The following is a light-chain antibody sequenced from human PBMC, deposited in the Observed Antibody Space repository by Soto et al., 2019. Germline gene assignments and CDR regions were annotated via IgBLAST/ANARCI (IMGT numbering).Light chain of an antibody. CDR3: QQRSNWPPGYT. CDR2: DAS. CDR1: QSVSSY. Sequence: EIVLTQSPATLSLSPGERATLSCRASQSVSSYLAWYQQKPGQAPRLLIYDASNRATGIPARFSGSGSGTDFTLTISSLEPEDFAVYYCQQRSNWPPGYTFGQGTKREI. V-gene: IGKV3-11*01. J-gene: IGKJ2*01.